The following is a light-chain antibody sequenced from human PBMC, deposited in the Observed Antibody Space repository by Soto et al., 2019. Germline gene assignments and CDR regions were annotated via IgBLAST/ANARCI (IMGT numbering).Light chain of an antibody. Sequence: IRMTQSPSSLSASTGDRVTITCRASQSISSYLNWYQQKPGKAPKLLIYAASSLQSGVPSRFSGSGSGTDFTLTISSLQPEDFATYYCQQANSFPPIFGQGTRLEIK. CDR1: QSISSY. J-gene: IGKJ5*01. V-gene: IGKV1-39*01. CDR2: AAS. CDR3: QQANSFPPI.